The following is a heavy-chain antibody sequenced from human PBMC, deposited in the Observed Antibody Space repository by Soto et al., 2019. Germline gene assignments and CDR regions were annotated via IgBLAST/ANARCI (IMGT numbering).Heavy chain of an antibody. CDR1: GYTFTSYD. J-gene: IGHJ4*02. V-gene: IGHV1-8*01. D-gene: IGHD6-19*01. CDR2: MNPNSGNT. Sequence: QVQLVQSGAEVKKPGASVKVSCKASGYTFTSYDINWVRQATGQGLAWMGWMNPNSGNTVYAQKSQGRGSITSNTTTNTAYIKLSSLRSEDAAGYYCARRDQSSGPQLSRWGQGTLVTVSS. CDR3: ARRDQSSGPQLSR.